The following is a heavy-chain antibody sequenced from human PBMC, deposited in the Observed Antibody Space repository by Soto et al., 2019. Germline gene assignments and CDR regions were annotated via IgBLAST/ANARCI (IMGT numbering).Heavy chain of an antibody. Sequence: GGSLRLSCAASGFTFSSYAMSWVRQAPGKGLEWVSAISGSGGSTYYADSVKGRFTISRDNSKNTLYLQMNSLRAEDTAVYYCAKGEFMLVVVAATPVGGMDVWGQGTTVTVSS. D-gene: IGHD2-15*01. CDR3: AKGEFMLVVVAATPVGGMDV. CDR1: GFTFSSYA. CDR2: ISGSGGST. V-gene: IGHV3-23*01. J-gene: IGHJ6*02.